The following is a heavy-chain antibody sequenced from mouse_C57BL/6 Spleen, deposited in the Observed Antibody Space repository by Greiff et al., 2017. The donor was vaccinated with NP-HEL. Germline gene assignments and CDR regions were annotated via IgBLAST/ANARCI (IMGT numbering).Heavy chain of an antibody. J-gene: IGHJ1*03. Sequence: EVKLVESGGGLVQPKGSLKLSCAASGFSFNTYAMNWVRQAPGKGLEWVARIRSKSNNYATYYADSVKDRFTISRDDSESMLYLQMNNLKTEDTAMYYCVRDGYYEDWYFDVWGTGTTVTVSS. D-gene: IGHD2-3*01. V-gene: IGHV10-1*01. CDR3: VRDGYYEDWYFDV. CDR1: GFSFNTYA. CDR2: IRSKSNNYAT.